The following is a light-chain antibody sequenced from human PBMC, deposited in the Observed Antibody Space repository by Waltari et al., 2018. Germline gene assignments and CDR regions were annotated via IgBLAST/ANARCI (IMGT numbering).Light chain of an antibody. V-gene: IGKV3-11*01. CDR2: DAS. J-gene: IGKJ4*01. Sequence: ETVLTQSPATLSFSPGESATLSCRASEDVSIYLAWYQQKPGQAPRLLISDASNRATGIPARFSGSGSGTDFTLTISSLEPEDFALYYCQQRRNWPPLTFGGGTKVE. CDR3: QQRRNWPPLT. CDR1: EDVSIY.